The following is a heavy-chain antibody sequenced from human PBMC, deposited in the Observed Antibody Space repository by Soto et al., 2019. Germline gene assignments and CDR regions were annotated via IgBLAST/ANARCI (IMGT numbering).Heavy chain of an antibody. CDR1: GYTFTSYG. CDR3: ARLVKSGYDYIGTLYFDY. Sequence: ASVKVSCKASGYTFTSYGISWVRQAPGQGLEWMGWISAYNGNTNYAQKLQGSVTMTTDTSTSTAYMELRSLRSDDTAVYYCARLVKSGYDYIGTLYFDYWGQGTLVTVSS. CDR2: ISAYNGNT. V-gene: IGHV1-18*01. J-gene: IGHJ4*02. D-gene: IGHD5-12*01.